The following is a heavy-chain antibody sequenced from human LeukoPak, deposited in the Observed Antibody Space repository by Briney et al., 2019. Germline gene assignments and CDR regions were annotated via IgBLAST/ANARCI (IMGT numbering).Heavy chain of an antibody. CDR2: INGDGSSS. D-gene: IGHD4-11*01. Sequence: GGSLRLSCAASGFTFNTYWMHWVRQGPGKGLVWVSRINGDGSSSSYADSVKGRFTISRDNSKNTLYLQMNSLRAEDTAVYYCAKWGKTYSNSDYWGQGTLVTVSS. J-gene: IGHJ4*02. CDR1: GFTFNTYW. CDR3: AKWGKTYSNSDY. V-gene: IGHV3-74*01.